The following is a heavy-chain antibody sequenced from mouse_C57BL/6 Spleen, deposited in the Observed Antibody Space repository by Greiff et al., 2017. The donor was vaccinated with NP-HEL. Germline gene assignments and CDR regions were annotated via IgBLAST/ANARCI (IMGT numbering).Heavy chain of an antibody. CDR2: IDPNSGGT. V-gene: IGHV1-72*01. CDR3: ARGNLWGYAWFAY. Sequence: VQLQQSGAELVKPGASVKLSCKASGYTFTSYWMHWVKQRPGRGLEWIGRIDPNSGGTKYNEKFKSKATLTVDKPYSTAYMQLSSLTSEDSAVYYCARGNLWGYAWFAYWGQGTLVTVSA. D-gene: IGHD2-2*01. J-gene: IGHJ3*01. CDR1: GYTFTSYW.